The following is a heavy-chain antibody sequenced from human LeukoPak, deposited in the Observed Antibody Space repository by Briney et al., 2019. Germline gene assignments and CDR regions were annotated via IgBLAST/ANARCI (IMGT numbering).Heavy chain of an antibody. CDR3: ASEIPASGKFDS. CDR2: INPNSGGT. Sequence: ASVKVSCKASGYTFTGYYMHWVRQSPGQGLEWMGWINPNSGGTNYAQKFQGRVTVTRDMSTRTAYMEMSSLRSEDTAVYFCASEIPASGKFDSWGQGALVIVSS. D-gene: IGHD6-13*01. J-gene: IGHJ4*02. V-gene: IGHV1-2*02. CDR1: GYTFTGYY.